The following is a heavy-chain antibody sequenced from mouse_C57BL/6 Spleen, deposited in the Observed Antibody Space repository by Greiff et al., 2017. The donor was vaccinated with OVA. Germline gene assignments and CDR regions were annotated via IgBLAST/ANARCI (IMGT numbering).Heavy chain of an antibody. CDR3: ARDGNSVGYFDY. CDR2: INYDGSST. Sequence: EVQLAESEGGLVQPGSSMKLSCTASGFTFSDYYMAWVRQVPEKGLEWVANINYDGSSTYYLDSLKSRFIISRDNAKNILYLQMSSLKSEDTATYYCARDGNSVGYFDYWGQGTTLTVSS. D-gene: IGHD2-1*01. CDR1: GFTFSDYY. J-gene: IGHJ2*01. V-gene: IGHV5-16*01.